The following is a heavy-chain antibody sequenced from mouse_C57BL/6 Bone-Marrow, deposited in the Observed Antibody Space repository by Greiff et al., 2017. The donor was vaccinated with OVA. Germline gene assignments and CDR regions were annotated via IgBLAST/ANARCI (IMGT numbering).Heavy chain of an antibody. CDR2: INPNNGGT. CDR3: ASNYGSSSYAMDY. Sequence: VQLQQSGPELVKPGASVKISCKASGYTFTDYYMNWVKQSQGKSLEWIGDINPNNGGTSYNQKFKGKATLTVDKSSSTAYMELRSLTSEDSAVYYCASNYGSSSYAMDYWGQGTSVTVSS. D-gene: IGHD1-1*01. J-gene: IGHJ4*01. CDR1: GYTFTDYY. V-gene: IGHV1-26*01.